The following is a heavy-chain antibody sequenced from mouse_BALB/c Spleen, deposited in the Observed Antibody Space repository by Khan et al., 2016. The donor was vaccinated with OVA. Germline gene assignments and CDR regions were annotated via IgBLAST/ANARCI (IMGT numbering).Heavy chain of an antibody. J-gene: IGHJ2*01. CDR3: AREEALYYFDY. Sequence: VELVESGAELVRPGASVKLSCKTSGYIFTNYWIHWVKQRSGQGLEWIARIYPGTDNTYYNEKLKDKATLTVDKSSSTAYLQLSSLKSEDSAVYFCAREEALYYFDYWGQGTTLTVSS. CDR1: GYIFTNYW. V-gene: IGHV1-76*01. D-gene: IGHD3-2*02. CDR2: IYPGTDNT.